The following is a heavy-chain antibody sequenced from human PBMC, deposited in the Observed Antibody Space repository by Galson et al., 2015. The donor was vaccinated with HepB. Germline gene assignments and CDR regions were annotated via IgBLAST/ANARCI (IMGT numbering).Heavy chain of an antibody. Sequence: SLRLSCAASGFTFDDYTMHWVRQAPGKGLEWVSLISWDGGSTYYADSVKGRFTISRDNSKNSLYLQMNSLRTEDTALYYCAKEQGYDSSGYTLWGYYYYYMDVWGKGTTVTVSS. V-gene: IGHV3-43*01. CDR3: AKEQGYDSSGYTLWGYYYYYMDV. CDR2: ISWDGGST. D-gene: IGHD3-22*01. J-gene: IGHJ6*03. CDR1: GFTFDDYT.